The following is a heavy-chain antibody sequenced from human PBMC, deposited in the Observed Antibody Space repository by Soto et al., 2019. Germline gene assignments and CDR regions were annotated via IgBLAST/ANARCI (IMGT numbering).Heavy chain of an antibody. CDR3: AREQYYYDSSGYSY. V-gene: IGHV3-11*06. CDR1: GFTFSDYY. CDR2: ISSSSSYT. J-gene: IGHJ4*02. D-gene: IGHD3-22*01. Sequence: GGSLRLSCAASGFTFSDYYMSWIRQAPGKGLEWVSYISSSSSYTNYADSVKGRFTISRDNAKNSLYLQMNSLRAEDTAVYYCAREQYYYDSSGYSYWGQGTLVTVSS.